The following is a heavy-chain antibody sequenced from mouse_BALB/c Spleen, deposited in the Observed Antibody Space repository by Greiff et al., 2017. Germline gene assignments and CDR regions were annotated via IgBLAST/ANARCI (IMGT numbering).Heavy chain of an antibody. V-gene: IGHV1-74*04. CDR1: GYTFTSYW. J-gene: IGHJ3*01. CDR2: IDPYDSET. D-gene: IGHD2-1*01. Sequence: VQLQESGAELVRPGASVKLSCKASGYTFTSYWMNWVKQRPEQGLEWIGRIDPYDSETHYNQKFKDKAILTVDKSSSTAYMQLSSLTSEDSAVYYCAREGDYGNHAWFAYWGQGTLVTVSA. CDR3: AREGDYGNHAWFAY.